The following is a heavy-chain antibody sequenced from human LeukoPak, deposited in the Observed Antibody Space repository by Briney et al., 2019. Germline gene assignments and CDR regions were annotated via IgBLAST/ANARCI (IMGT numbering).Heavy chain of an antibody. D-gene: IGHD2-15*01. J-gene: IGHJ4*02. Sequence: GGSLRLSCAASEFTFSNYAMSWVRQPPGKGLDWVSAISNSGGTTYYADSVKGRFTISRDNSKNTLYLQMNSLRAEDTAVYYCAKEVRNVAAADYWGQGTLVTVSS. CDR2: ISNSGGTT. V-gene: IGHV3-23*01. CDR3: AKEVRNVAAADY. CDR1: EFTFSNYA.